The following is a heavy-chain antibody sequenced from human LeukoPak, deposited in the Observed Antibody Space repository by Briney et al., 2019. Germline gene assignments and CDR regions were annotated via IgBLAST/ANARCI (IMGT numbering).Heavy chain of an antibody. V-gene: IGHV3-21*01. D-gene: IGHD6-13*01. Sequence: PGGSLRLSCEASGFTFSSYTMNWVRQAPGKGLEWISSISGSSSHIYYADSVKGRFTISRDNAKDSLYLQMNSLRAEDTALYYCARDGTAAGLYFDLWGQGSLVTVSS. CDR2: ISGSSSHI. CDR1: GFTFSSYT. J-gene: IGHJ4*01. CDR3: ARDGTAAGLYFDL.